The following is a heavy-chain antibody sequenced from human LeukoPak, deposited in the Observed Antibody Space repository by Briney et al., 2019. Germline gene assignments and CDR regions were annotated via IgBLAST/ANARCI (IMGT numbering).Heavy chain of an antibody. CDR3: ARQGKANYYDSSGYYHFDY. D-gene: IGHD3-22*01. V-gene: IGHV4-59*08. CDR1: GGSISSYY. CDR2: IYYSGST. Sequence: SETLSLTCTVSGGSISSYYWSWIRQPPGKGLEWIGYIYYSGSTNYNPSLKSRVTISVDTSKNQFSLKLSSVTAAGTAVYYCARQGKANYYDSSGYYHFDYWGQGTLVTVSS. J-gene: IGHJ4*02.